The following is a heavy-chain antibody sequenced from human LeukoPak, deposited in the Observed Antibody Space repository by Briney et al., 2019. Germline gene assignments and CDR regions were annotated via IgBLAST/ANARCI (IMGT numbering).Heavy chain of an antibody. CDR1: GYTFTGYY. J-gene: IGHJ6*02. D-gene: IGHD3-3*01. V-gene: IGHV1-2*02. CDR3: ARAPLRFGVSYYGMDV. Sequence: ASLKVSCKASGYTFTGYYMHWVRQAPGQGLEWMGWINPNSGGTNYAQKFQGRVTMTRDTSISTAYMELSRLRSDDTAVYYCARAPLRFGVSYYGMDVWGQGTTVTVSS. CDR2: INPNSGGT.